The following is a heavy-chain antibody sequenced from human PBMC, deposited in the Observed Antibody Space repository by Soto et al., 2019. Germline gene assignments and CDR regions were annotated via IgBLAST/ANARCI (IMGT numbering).Heavy chain of an antibody. CDR3: AREGAGSSYDYVWGSYRRYSKSFDY. D-gene: IGHD3-16*02. CDR1: GFTFSTYA. J-gene: IGHJ4*02. V-gene: IGHV3-23*01. Sequence: PGGSLRLSCAASGFTFSTYAMSWVRQAPGKGLEWVSSLSVSGGSTYYADSVKGRFTTSRDNSKKTLYLKINSLRDEDTVVYYCAREGAGSSYDYVWGSYRRYSKSFDYWGQGTLVTVSS. CDR2: LSVSGGST.